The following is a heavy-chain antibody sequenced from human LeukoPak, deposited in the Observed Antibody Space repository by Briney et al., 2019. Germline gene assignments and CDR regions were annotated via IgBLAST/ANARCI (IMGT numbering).Heavy chain of an antibody. CDR1: GFTFDSYG. V-gene: IGHV3-23*01. J-gene: IGHJ3*02. CDR3: ARLAEPWKVWHALDI. Sequence: GGSLRLSCAVSGFTFDSYGMNWVRQTPRKGLEWLSVISGSGDVTYYADSVKGRFTMSRDNSKNRLYLQKNELRGEDTARYLCARLAEPWKVWHALDIWGSGTMVTVSS. D-gene: IGHD1-14*01. CDR2: ISGSGDVT.